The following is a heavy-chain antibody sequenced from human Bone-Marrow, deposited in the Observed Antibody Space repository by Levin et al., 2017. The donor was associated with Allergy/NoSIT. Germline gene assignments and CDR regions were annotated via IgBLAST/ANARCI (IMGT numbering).Heavy chain of an antibody. J-gene: IGHJ4*02. V-gene: IGHV1-46*01. CDR1: GYTFTTFY. CDR3: AREAPGRYDSSGDNHDY. CDR2: INPSDGDT. Sequence: ASVKVSCKTSGYTFTTFYLHWVRQAPGQGLEWMGIINPSDGDTRFAQKFQGRVTMTRDTSTSTVYMELSSLRSEDTAVYYCAREAPGRYDSSGDNHDYWGQGTLVTVSS. D-gene: IGHD3-22*01.